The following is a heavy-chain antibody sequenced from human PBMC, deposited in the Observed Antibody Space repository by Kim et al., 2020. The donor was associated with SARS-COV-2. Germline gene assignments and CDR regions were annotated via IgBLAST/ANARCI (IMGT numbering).Heavy chain of an antibody. J-gene: IGHJ5*02. CDR2: IYTSGST. CDR3: AREVYCSSTSCPTEGGWFDP. Sequence: SETLSLTCTVSGGSISSYYWSWIRQPAGKGLEWIGRIYTSGSTNYNPSLKSRVTMSVDTSKNQFSLKLSSVTAADTAVYYCAREVYCSSTSCPTEGGWFDPWGQGTLVTVSS. V-gene: IGHV4-4*07. CDR1: GGSISSYY. D-gene: IGHD2-2*01.